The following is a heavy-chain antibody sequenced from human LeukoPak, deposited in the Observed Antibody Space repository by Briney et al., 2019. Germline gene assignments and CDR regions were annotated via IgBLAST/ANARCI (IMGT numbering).Heavy chain of an antibody. Sequence: GESLKISCMGSGYSFTSYWISWVRQMPGKGLEWMGRIDPSDSYTNYSPSFQGHVTISADKSISTAYLQWSSLKASDTAMYYCAARGVAGIAVSSADYWGQGTLVTVSS. D-gene: IGHD6-19*01. CDR1: GYSFTSYW. J-gene: IGHJ4*02. V-gene: IGHV5-10-1*01. CDR3: AARGVAGIAVSSADY. CDR2: IDPSDSYT.